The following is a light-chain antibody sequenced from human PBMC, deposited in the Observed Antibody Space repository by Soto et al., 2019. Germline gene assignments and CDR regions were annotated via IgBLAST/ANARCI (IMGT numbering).Light chain of an antibody. Sequence: SYELTQPPSVSVSPGQTASITCSGDKLGDKYACWYQQKPGQSPVLVIYQDSKRPSGIPERFSGSNSGNTATLTISGTQAMDEADYYCQAWDISTKVFGGGTKVTVL. J-gene: IGLJ2*01. CDR3: QAWDISTKV. V-gene: IGLV3-1*01. CDR2: QDS. CDR1: KLGDKY.